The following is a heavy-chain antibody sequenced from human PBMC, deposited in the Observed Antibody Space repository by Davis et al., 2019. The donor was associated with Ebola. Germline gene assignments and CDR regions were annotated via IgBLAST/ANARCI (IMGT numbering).Heavy chain of an antibody. J-gene: IGHJ6*02. Sequence: SETLSLTCTVSGGSISSGGYYWSWIRQHPGKGLEWIGYIYYSGSTNYNPSLKSRVTISVDTSKNQFSLKLSSVTAADTAVYYCAGMGRYYDFWSGYGSMDVWGQGTTVTVSS. CDR2: IYYSGST. CDR3: AGMGRYYDFWSGYGSMDV. V-gene: IGHV4-61*08. D-gene: IGHD3-3*01. CDR1: GGSISSGGYY.